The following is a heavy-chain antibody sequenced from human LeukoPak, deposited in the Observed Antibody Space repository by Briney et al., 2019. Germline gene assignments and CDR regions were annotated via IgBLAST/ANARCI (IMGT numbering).Heavy chain of an antibody. V-gene: IGHV3-23*01. CDR2: ITDSGGST. D-gene: IGHD4-17*01. CDR3: ARGLDFGIDP. Sequence: GGSLRLSCAASGFTFGSYAMSWVRQAPGKGLEWVSAITDSGGSTYYADSVKGRFTISRDNSKNTLYLQMSSLRSEDTAVYYCARGLDFGIDPWGQGTLVTVSS. J-gene: IGHJ5*02. CDR1: GFTFGSYA.